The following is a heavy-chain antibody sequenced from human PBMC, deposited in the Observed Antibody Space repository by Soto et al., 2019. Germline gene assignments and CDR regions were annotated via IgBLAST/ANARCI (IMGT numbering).Heavy chain of an antibody. CDR1: SGSVRSSSYY. D-gene: IGHD6-13*01. J-gene: IGHJ4*02. CDR3: ARHEGGAAADRPLDY. V-gene: IGHV4-39*01. CDR2: IYYSGRT. Sequence: QLRLQESGPGLVKSSETLSLTCTVSSGSVRSSSYYWGWIRQPPGKGLEWIASIYYSGRTHNNPDLKSPVTMSIDTYTNKFSLKMKSVTAADTAVYYCARHEGGAAADRPLDYWGQGTLVTVSS.